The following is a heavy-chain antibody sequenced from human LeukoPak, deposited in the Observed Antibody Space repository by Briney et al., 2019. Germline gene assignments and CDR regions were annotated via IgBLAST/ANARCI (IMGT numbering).Heavy chain of an antibody. Sequence: GGSLRLSCAASEFMFSKYAMSWVRQAPGQGLEWISFISTTSGTIYYADSVKGRFTISRDNAQNSLSLQMNSLRDEDTAVYYCARVRSGYYIDYWGQGTLVTVSS. J-gene: IGHJ4*02. CDR1: EFMFSKYA. CDR3: ARVRSGYYIDY. D-gene: IGHD3-22*01. CDR2: ISTTSGTI. V-gene: IGHV3-48*02.